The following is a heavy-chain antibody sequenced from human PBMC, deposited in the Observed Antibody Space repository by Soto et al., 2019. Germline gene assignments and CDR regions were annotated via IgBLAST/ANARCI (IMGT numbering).Heavy chain of an antibody. CDR3: ARDVVSTSGWAFDI. D-gene: IGHD1-26*01. J-gene: IGHJ3*02. V-gene: IGHV1-46*03. Sequence: QVQLVQSGTEVKKPGASVKVSCKTSGYTFAIYYIHWVRQAPGQGLEWMGIINPSGGGTNYAQKFQGRVTMTKETSTSTLYMELSSVRSEDTGVYYWARDVVSTSGWAFDIWGQGTVVTVSS. CDR2: INPSGGGT. CDR1: GYTFAIYY.